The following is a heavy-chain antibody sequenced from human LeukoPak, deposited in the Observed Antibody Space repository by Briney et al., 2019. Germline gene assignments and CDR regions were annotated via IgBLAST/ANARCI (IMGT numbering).Heavy chain of an antibody. CDR2: IYYSGST. V-gene: IGHV4-39*01. Sequence: SETLSLTCTVSGGSISSSSYYWGWIRQPPGKGLEWIGSIYYSGSTYYNPSLKSRVTISVDTSKNQFSLKLSSVTAADTAVYYCARRIAAAGTLFSAFDIWGQGTVVTVSS. J-gene: IGHJ3*02. CDR3: ARRIAAAGTLFSAFDI. D-gene: IGHD6-13*01. CDR1: GGSISSSSYY.